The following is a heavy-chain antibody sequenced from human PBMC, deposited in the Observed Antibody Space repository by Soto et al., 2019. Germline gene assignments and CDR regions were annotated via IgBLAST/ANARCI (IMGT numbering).Heavy chain of an antibody. J-gene: IGHJ4*02. Sequence: PSETLSLTCAVYGGSFTDYFWGWIRQPPGKGLEWIGEINHSGTTNYNPSLKSRVTISVDTSKNQFSLKLSSVTAADTAVYYCAREKGDYKYYYGSGSRRGFDYWGQATLVTV. CDR2: INHSGTT. V-gene: IGHV4-34*01. CDR1: GGSFTDYF. D-gene: IGHD3-10*01. CDR3: AREKGDYKYYYGSGSRRGFDY.